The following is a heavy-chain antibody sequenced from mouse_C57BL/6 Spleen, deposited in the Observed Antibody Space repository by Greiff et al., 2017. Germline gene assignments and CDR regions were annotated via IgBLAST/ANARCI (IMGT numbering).Heavy chain of an antibody. CDR2: IYPGSGST. V-gene: IGHV1-55*01. Sequence: QVQLQQPGAELVKPGASVKMSCKASGYTFTSYWITWVKQRPGQGLEWIGDIYPGSGSTNYNEKFKSKATLTVDTSSSTAYMQLSSLTSEDSAVYYCARRGYYDYGSGAWFAYWGQGTLVTVSA. CDR1: GYTFTSYW. D-gene: IGHD2-4*01. J-gene: IGHJ3*01. CDR3: ARRGYYDYGSGAWFAY.